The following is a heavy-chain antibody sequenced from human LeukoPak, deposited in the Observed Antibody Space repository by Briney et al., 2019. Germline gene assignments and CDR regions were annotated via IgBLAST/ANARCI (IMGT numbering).Heavy chain of an antibody. Sequence: PGESLKISCKGSGSRFTSYWIGWVRQLPGKGLEWMGIIYPGDSDTRYSPSFQGQVTISADKSISTAYLQWSSLKASDTAMYYCARPISSSWYNFDYWGQGTLVTVSS. D-gene: IGHD6-13*01. CDR2: IYPGDSDT. CDR1: GSRFTSYW. J-gene: IGHJ4*02. CDR3: ARPISSSWYNFDY. V-gene: IGHV5-51*01.